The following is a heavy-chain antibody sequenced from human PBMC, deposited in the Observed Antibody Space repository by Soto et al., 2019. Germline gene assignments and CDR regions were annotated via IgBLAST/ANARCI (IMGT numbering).Heavy chain of an antibody. CDR1: GGSFSGYY. V-gene: IGHV4-34*01. D-gene: IGHD6-25*01. Sequence: SETLSLTCAVYGGSFSGYYWSWIRQPPGKGLEWIGEINHSGSTNYNPSLKSRVTISVDTSKNQFSLKLSSVTAADTAVYYCARGGIAPGYGMDVWGQGTTVTVSS. CDR3: ARGGIAPGYGMDV. J-gene: IGHJ6*02. CDR2: INHSGST.